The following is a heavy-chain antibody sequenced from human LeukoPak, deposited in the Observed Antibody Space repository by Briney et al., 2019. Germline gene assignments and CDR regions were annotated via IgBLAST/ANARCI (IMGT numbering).Heavy chain of an antibody. CDR3: VNSLVVTSDY. V-gene: IGHV3-64D*06. Sequence: PGGSLRLSCSASGFTFSSYTMDWVRQAPGKGLEYVSAISNYGGSTYYADSVKGRFTISRDNSKNTLYLQMNSLRPEDTAVYYCVNSLVVTSDYWGQGTLVTVSS. CDR2: ISNYGGST. D-gene: IGHD2-21*02. J-gene: IGHJ4*02. CDR1: GFTFSSYT.